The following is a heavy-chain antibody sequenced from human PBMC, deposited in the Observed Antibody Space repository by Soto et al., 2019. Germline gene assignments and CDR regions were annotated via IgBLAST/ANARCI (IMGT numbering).Heavy chain of an antibody. CDR2: IYHSGST. Sequence: SETMSLTCAVSGGSISSSNWWSWVRQPPGKGLEWIGEIYHSGSTNYNPSLKSRVTISVDKSKNQFSLKLSSVTAADTAVYYCARAGLTIFRGYFDNWGQGTLVTVSS. J-gene: IGHJ4*02. CDR3: ARAGLTIFRGYFDN. CDR1: GGSISSSNW. D-gene: IGHD3-10*01. V-gene: IGHV4-4*02.